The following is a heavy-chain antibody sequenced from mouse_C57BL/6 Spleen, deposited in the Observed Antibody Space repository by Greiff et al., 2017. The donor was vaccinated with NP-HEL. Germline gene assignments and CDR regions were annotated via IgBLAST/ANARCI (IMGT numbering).Heavy chain of an antibody. Sequence: QVQLQQSGAELVKPGASVKLSCKASGYTFPEYSLHWLKQRPLQGLAWIGWFYPGSGCIKYNEKFKDKATLTADKSSSTVYMELSRLTSEDAAVYFCARHEDPGLGHDYWGQGTTLTVSS. J-gene: IGHJ2*01. D-gene: IGHD4-1*01. CDR1: GYTFPEYS. CDR2: FYPGSGCI. V-gene: IGHV1-62-2*01. CDR3: ARHEDPGLGHDY.